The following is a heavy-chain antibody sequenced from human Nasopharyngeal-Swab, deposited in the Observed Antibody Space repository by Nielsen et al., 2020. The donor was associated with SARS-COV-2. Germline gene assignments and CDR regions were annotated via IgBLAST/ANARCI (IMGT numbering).Heavy chain of an antibody. V-gene: IGHV3-33*01. J-gene: IGHJ6*03. Sequence: SCAASGFTFSSYAMHWARHAPGKGLEWVAVIWYDGSNKYYADSVKVRFTISRDNSKNTLYLQMNSLRAEDTAVYYCARGTGYYYYMDVWGKGTTVTVSS. CDR1: GFTFSSYA. D-gene: IGHD1-14*01. CDR2: IWYDGSNK. CDR3: ARGTGYYYYMDV.